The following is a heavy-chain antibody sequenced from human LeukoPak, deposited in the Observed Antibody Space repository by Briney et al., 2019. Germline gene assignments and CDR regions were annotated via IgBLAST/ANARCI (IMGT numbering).Heavy chain of an antibody. D-gene: IGHD3-22*01. CDR3: ARGGGERDRMDYYDSRGTKLTRAEYFQH. CDR2: INPNSGGT. J-gene: IGHJ1*01. Sequence: GASVKVSCKASGYTFTGYYMHWVRQAPGQGLEWMGWINPNSGGTNYAQKFQGRVTMTRDTSISTAYMELSRLRSDDTAVYYYARGGGERDRMDYYDSRGTKLTRAEYFQHWGQGTLVTVSS. CDR1: GYTFTGYY. V-gene: IGHV1-2*02.